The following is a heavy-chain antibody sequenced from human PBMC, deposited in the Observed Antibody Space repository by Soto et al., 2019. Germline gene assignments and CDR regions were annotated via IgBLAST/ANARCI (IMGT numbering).Heavy chain of an antibody. V-gene: IGHV1-3*04. J-gene: IGHJ5*02. D-gene: IGHD1-26*01. Sequence: ASVKVSCKASGYTFTNYAIHWVRQAPGQRLGWMGWINTGKGDTKYSQKFQDRVTITRDTSASTAYMELSSLRCEDTAVYYCARAIATYYSWFDPWGQGTLVTVSS. CDR3: ARAIATYYSWFDP. CDR2: INTGKGDT. CDR1: GYTFTNYA.